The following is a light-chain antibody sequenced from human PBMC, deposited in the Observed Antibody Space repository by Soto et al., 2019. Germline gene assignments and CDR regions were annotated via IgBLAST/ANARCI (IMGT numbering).Light chain of an antibody. Sequence: QLVLTQPASVSGSPGQSITISCTGTSSEVGGYNYVSWYQQHPGKAPKLMIYEVSNRPSGVSNRFSGSKSGNTASLTISGLQAEDEADYHCSSYIRSSIDYVFGTGTKLTVL. CDR2: EVS. V-gene: IGLV2-14*01. J-gene: IGLJ1*01. CDR1: SSEVGGYNY. CDR3: SSYIRSSIDYV.